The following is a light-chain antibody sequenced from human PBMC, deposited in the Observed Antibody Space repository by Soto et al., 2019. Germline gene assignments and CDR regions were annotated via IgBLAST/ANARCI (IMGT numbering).Light chain of an antibody. J-gene: IGKJ2*01. CDR3: QQYHKWPPYT. V-gene: IGKV3-15*01. CDR1: QSVSSN. Sequence: EIVMTQSPANLSVSPGERATLSCRASQSVSSNLAWYQQKPGQGPRLLIYGASTRATSIPARFSGSGSGTEFPLTINSLQSEDFEVYSCQQYHKWPPYTFGQGTTLEIK. CDR2: GAS.